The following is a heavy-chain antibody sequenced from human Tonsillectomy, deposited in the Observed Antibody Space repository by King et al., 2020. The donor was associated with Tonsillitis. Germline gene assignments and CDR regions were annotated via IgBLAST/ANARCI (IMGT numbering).Heavy chain of an antibody. D-gene: IGHD6-6*01. J-gene: IGHJ5*01. CDR3: ARLKYSSSSPDS. V-gene: IGHV1-69*04. CDR1: GGTFSSFP. Sequence: QLVQSGAEVKKPGSSVKVSCKASGGTFSSFPISWVRQAPGQGLEWMGRIIHILSITDYAHKFQGRFTISADKSTSTAYMEVSSLRSDDTAIYYCARLKYSSSSPDSWGQRTLVTVSS. CDR2: IIHILSIT.